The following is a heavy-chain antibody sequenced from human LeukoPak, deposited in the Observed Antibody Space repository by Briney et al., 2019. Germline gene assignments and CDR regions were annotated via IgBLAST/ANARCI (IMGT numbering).Heavy chain of an antibody. V-gene: IGHV1-2*02. CDR1: GYTFTGYY. CDR3: ARSRQWLVNDAFDI. Sequence: GASVKVSCKASGYTFTGYYMHWVRQAPGQGLEWMGWINPNSGGTNYAQKFQGRVTMTRDTSISTAYMELSRLRSDDTAVYYCARSRQWLVNDAFDIWGQGTMVTVSS. CDR2: INPNSGGT. D-gene: IGHD6-19*01. J-gene: IGHJ3*02.